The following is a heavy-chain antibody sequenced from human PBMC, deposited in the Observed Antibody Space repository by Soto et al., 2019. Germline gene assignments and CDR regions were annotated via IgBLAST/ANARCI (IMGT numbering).Heavy chain of an antibody. Sequence: QLQLQESGPGLVKPSETLSLTCTVSGGSISSSSYYWGWIRQPPGKGLEWIGSIYYSGSTYYNPSLKSRVTIAVDTSKNPFSLKLSSVTAADTAVYYCARQRRCSSTSCYHERVSGWFDPWGQGTLVTVSS. CDR1: GGSISSSSYY. CDR2: IYYSGST. D-gene: IGHD2-2*01. V-gene: IGHV4-39*01. CDR3: ARQRRCSSTSCYHERVSGWFDP. J-gene: IGHJ5*02.